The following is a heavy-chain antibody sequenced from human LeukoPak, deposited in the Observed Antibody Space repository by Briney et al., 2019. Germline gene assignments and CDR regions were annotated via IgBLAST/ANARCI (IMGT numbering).Heavy chain of an antibody. CDR2: IYYSGST. J-gene: IGHJ6*03. CDR1: GGSISSYY. D-gene: IGHD2-2*01. Sequence: SETLSLTCTVSGGSISSYYWSWIRQPPGKGLEWIGYIYYSGSTNYNPSLKSRVTISVDTSKNQFSLKLSSVTAADTAVYYCARGSTTRGYYYYYMDVWGKGTTVTVSS. V-gene: IGHV4-59*01. CDR3: ARGSTTRGYYYYYMDV.